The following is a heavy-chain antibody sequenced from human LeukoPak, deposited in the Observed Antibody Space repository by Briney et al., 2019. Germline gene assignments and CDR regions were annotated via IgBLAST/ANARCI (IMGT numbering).Heavy chain of an antibody. CDR2: MNEYGTQT. V-gene: IGHV3-7*01. D-gene: IGHD6-13*01. J-gene: IGHJ4*02. CDR3: TTLSAAAIDY. Sequence: GGSLRLSCAASGLSFSDYWANWVRLAPGKGLGWVANMNEYGTQTNYVDSVKGRFTISRDRSKTSVYLQMDSLRVEDTAVYYCTTLSAAAIDYWGRGTLVTVSS. CDR1: GLSFSDYW.